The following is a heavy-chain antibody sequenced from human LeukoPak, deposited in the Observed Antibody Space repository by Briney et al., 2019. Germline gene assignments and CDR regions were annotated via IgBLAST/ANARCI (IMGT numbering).Heavy chain of an antibody. Sequence: GGSLRLSCAASGFIFSSYGMHWVRQAPGKGLEWVAVIWYDGSNKYYADSVKGRFTISRDNSKNTLYLQMNSLRAEDTAVYYCAKGSYGYYYYYYMDVWGKGTTVTVSS. J-gene: IGHJ6*03. CDR3: AKGSYGYYYYYYMDV. CDR1: GFIFSSYG. V-gene: IGHV3-33*06. D-gene: IGHD1-26*01. CDR2: IWYDGSNK.